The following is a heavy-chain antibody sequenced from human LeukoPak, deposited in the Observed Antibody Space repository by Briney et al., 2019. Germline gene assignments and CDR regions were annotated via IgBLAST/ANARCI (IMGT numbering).Heavy chain of an antibody. CDR2: IYHSVST. CDR1: GYSISSGYY. CDR3: ARGYSNYQNYFDY. Sequence: SETLSLTCAVSGYSISSGYYWGWFRQPPGKGLKWIGGIYHSVSTYYNPSLKSRVTISVDTSKNQFSLKLSSVTAADTAVYYCARGYSNYQNYFDYWGQGTLVTVSS. V-gene: IGHV4-38-2*01. D-gene: IGHD4-11*01. J-gene: IGHJ4*02.